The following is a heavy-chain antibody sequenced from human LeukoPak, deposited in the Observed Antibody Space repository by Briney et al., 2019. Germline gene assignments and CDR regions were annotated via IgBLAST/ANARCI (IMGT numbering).Heavy chain of an antibody. Sequence: ASVKVSCKVSGYTLTELSMHWVRQAPGKGLEWMGGFDPEDGETIYAQKSQGRVTMTEDTSTDTAYMELSSLRSEDTAVYYCATDPIYGAAAGHSWGQGTLVTVSS. CDR3: ATDPIYGAAAGHS. V-gene: IGHV1-24*01. CDR1: GYTLTELS. D-gene: IGHD6-13*01. CDR2: FDPEDGET. J-gene: IGHJ4*02.